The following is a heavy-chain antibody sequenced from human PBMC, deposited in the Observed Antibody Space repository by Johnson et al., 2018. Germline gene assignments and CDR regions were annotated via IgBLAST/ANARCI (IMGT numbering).Heavy chain of an antibody. CDR2: ISQDGRYK. D-gene: IGHD1-26*01. Sequence: VQLLESGGGVVQPKRSLRLSCAASELTFSSYEMHWVRQAPGKGLEWMAVISQDGRYKYYADSVKGRITISRDNSKKTLYVQMNSLRPEDTAGYYCGRVYVGVGATYDGGQGTRVTVSS. V-gene: IGHV3-30*03. J-gene: IGHJ4*02. CDR1: ELTFSSYE. CDR3: GRVYVGVGATYD.